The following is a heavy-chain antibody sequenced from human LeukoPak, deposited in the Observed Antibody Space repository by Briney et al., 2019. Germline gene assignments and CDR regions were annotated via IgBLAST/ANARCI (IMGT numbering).Heavy chain of an antibody. D-gene: IGHD2-2*01. CDR2: MNPNSGNT. CDR1: GYTFTSYD. J-gene: IGHJ6*03. CDR3: AVLGYCSSTSCYAHYYYYYMDV. Sequence: ASVKVSCKASGYTFTSYDINWVRQATGQGLEWMGWMNPNSGNTGYAQKFQGRVTMTRDTSISTAYMELSRLRSDDTAVYYCAVLGYCSSTSCYAHYYYYYMDVWGKGTTVTISS. V-gene: IGHV1-8*02.